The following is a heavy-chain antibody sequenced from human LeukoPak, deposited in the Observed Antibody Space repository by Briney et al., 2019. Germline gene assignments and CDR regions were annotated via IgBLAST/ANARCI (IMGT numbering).Heavy chain of an antibody. CDR3: ARGKAWNYYDSAFH. V-gene: IGHV1-2*02. J-gene: IGHJ4*02. CDR1: GCTFTSYY. Sequence: ASVKVSCKASGCTFTSYYMHWVRQAPGQGLEWMGWINPNSGDTNYAQKFQGRVTMTRDTSISTAYLDLSRLRSDDTAVYYCARGKAWNYYDSAFHWGQGTLVTVSS. D-gene: IGHD3-22*01. CDR2: INPNSGDT.